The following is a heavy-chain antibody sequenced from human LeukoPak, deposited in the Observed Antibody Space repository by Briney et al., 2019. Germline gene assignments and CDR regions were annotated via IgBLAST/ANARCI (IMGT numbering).Heavy chain of an antibody. CDR3: AIRWLDPLGFDY. J-gene: IGHJ4*02. V-gene: IGHV1-8*01. D-gene: IGHD6-19*01. CDR2: MNPNSGNT. Sequence: ASVKVSCKASGYTFTSYDINWVRQATGQGLEWMGWMNPNSGNTGYAQKFQGRVTMTRNTSISTAYMELSSLRSEDTAVYYCAIRWLDPLGFDYWGQGTLVTVSS. CDR1: GYTFTSYD.